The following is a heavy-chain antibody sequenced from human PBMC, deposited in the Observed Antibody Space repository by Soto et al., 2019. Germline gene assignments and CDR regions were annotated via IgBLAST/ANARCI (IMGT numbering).Heavy chain of an antibody. V-gene: IGHV3-53*01. CDR2: LSISGST. CDR1: GFTVSSSY. CDR3: ARSGGVYYYAE. Sequence: EVQLVESGGGLIQPGGSLRLSCAASGFTVSSSYMTWVRQAPGKGLEWVSLLSISGSTYYADSVKGRFTISRDNSKNALYLQMNSLRAEDTAMYYCARSGGVYYYAEWGQGTLVTVSS. D-gene: IGHD3-10*01. J-gene: IGHJ4*02.